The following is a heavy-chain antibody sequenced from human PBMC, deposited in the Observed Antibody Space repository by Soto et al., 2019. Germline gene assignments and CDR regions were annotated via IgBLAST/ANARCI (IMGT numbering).Heavy chain of an antibody. D-gene: IGHD1-20*01. Sequence: GGSLRLSCAASGFTFSSYAMSWVRQAPGKGLEWVSAISGSGGSTYYADSVKGRFTISRDNSKNTLYLQMNSLRAEDTAVYYCAKDLLRYNWNDGYYFDYWGQGTLVTVSS. CDR1: GFTFSSYA. J-gene: IGHJ4*02. V-gene: IGHV3-23*01. CDR3: AKDLLRYNWNDGYYFDY. CDR2: ISGSGGST.